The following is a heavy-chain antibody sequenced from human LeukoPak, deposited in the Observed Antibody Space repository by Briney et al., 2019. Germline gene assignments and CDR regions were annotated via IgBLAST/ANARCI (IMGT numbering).Heavy chain of an antibody. V-gene: IGHV3-30*18. CDR1: GFTFSSYG. CDR2: ISYDGSNK. Sequence: GGSLRLPCAASGFTFSSYGMHWVRQAPGKGLEWVAVISYDGSNKYYADSVKGRFTISRDNSKNTLYLQMNSLRAEDTAVYYCAKAPYYYDSSGYYTAEYFQHWGQGTLVTVSS. D-gene: IGHD3-22*01. J-gene: IGHJ1*01. CDR3: AKAPYYYDSSGYYTAEYFQH.